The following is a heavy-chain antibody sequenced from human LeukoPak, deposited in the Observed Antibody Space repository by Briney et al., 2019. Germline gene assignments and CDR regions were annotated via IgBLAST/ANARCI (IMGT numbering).Heavy chain of an antibody. J-gene: IGHJ4*02. V-gene: IGHV3-33*06. CDR1: GFTFSSYG. Sequence: GRSLRLSCAASGFTFSSYGMHWVRQAPGKGLEWVAVIWYDGSNKYYADSVKGRFTISRDNSKNTLYLQMNSLRAEDTAVYYCAKDTTTVTTFYYWGQGTLVTVSS. CDR2: IWYDGSNK. CDR3: AKDTTTVTTFYY. D-gene: IGHD4-17*01.